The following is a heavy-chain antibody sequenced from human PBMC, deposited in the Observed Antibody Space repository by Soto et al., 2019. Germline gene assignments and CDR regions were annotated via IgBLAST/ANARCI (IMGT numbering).Heavy chain of an antibody. CDR3: ARNDYGDYVGWFDP. CDR1: GGSISSYY. V-gene: IGHV4-39*01. CDR2: IYYSGST. D-gene: IGHD4-17*01. Sequence: SETLSLTCTVSGGSISSYYWGWIRQPPGKGLEWIGSIYYSGSTYYNPSLKSRVTISVDTSKNQFSLKLSSVTAADTAVYYCARNDYGDYVGWFDPWGQGTLVTVSS. J-gene: IGHJ5*02.